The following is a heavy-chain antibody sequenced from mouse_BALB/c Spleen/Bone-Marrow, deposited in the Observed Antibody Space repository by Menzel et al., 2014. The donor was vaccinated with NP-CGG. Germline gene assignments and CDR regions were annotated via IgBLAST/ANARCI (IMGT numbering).Heavy chain of an antibody. J-gene: IGHJ2*01. Sequence: VQLVEYGAALARPGASVTLSCKASGYTFTSYWMQWVKQRPGQGLEWIGAIYPGDGDTRYTQKSKGNATLTADKSSSTAYMQLSSLASEDSAVYYCARLRREYYFDYWGQGTTLTVSS. CDR1: GYTFTSYW. CDR3: ARLRREYYFDY. D-gene: IGHD1-1*01. CDR2: IYPGDGDT. V-gene: IGHV1-87*01.